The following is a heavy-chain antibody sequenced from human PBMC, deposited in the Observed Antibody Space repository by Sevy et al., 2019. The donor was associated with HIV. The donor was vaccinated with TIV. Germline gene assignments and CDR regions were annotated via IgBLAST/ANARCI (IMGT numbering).Heavy chain of an antibody. Sequence: SETLSLTCTVSGGSISSYYWSWIRQPPGKGLEWVGYIYSRGSTNYNPSLKSRVTISVDTSKNQFSLKLSSVTAADTAVYYCARVGLARYFFDSWGQGNLVTVSS. CDR2: IYSRGST. J-gene: IGHJ4*02. V-gene: IGHV4-59*13. CDR3: ARVGLARYFFDS. CDR1: GGSISSYY.